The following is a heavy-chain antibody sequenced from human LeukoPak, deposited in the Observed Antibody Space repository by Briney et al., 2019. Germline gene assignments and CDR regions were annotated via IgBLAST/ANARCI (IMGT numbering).Heavy chain of an antibody. CDR2: IYYSGNT. J-gene: IGHJ5*02. CDR1: GVSISSSNSY. Sequence: SETLSLTCTVSGVSISSSNSYWGWIRQPPGKGLEWIGSIYYSGNTYYNASLKSQVSISIDTSKNQFSLKLSSVTAADTAVYYCARDTYTGGLNEYYDILTDNPPGWFDPWGQGTLVTVSS. V-gene: IGHV4-39*07. D-gene: IGHD3-9*01. CDR3: ARDTYTGGLNEYYDILTDNPPGWFDP.